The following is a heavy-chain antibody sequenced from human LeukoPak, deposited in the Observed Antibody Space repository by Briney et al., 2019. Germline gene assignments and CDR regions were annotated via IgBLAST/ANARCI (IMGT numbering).Heavy chain of an antibody. J-gene: IGHJ4*02. Sequence: ASVKVSCKASGYTFTGYYMHWVRQAPGQGLEWMGWINPNSGGTNYAQKFQGRVTMTRDTSISTAYMELSRLRSDDTAVYYCARVEGITGTEFDYWGQGTLVTDSS. CDR2: INPNSGGT. V-gene: IGHV1-2*02. CDR3: ARVEGITGTEFDY. D-gene: IGHD1-14*01. CDR1: GYTFTGYY.